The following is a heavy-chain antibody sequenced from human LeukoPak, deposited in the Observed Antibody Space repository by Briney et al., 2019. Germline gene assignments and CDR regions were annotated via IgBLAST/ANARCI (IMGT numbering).Heavy chain of an antibody. CDR3: ARVRDYDFWSGPKSVDP. CDR2: ISAYNGNT. Sequence: ASVKVSCKASGYTFTSYGISWARQAPGQGLEWMGWISAYNGNTNYAQKLQGRVTMTTDTSTSTAYMELRSLRSDDTAVYYCARVRDYDFWSGPKSVDPWGQGTLVTVSS. CDR1: GYTFTSYG. D-gene: IGHD3-3*01. V-gene: IGHV1-18*01. J-gene: IGHJ5*02.